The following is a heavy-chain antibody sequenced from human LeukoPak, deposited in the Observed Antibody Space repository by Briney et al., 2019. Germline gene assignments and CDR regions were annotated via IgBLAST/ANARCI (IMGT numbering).Heavy chain of an antibody. D-gene: IGHD2-2*01. CDR3: ARDLSSDQPLPPHFDY. CDR1: GGTFSSYA. CDR2: IIPILGIA. V-gene: IGHV1-69*04. J-gene: IGHJ4*02. Sequence: ASVKVSCKASGGTFSSYAISWVRQAPGQGLEWMGRIIPILGIANYAQKFQGRVTITADKSTSTAYMELSSLRSEDTAVYYCARDLSSDQPLPPHFDYWGQGTLVTVSS.